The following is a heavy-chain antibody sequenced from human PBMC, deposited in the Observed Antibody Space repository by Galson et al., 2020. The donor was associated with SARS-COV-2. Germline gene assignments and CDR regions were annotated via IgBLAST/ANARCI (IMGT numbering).Heavy chain of an antibody. J-gene: IGHJ4*02. D-gene: IGHD4-17*01. Sequence: GESLKISCAASGFTFSSYSMNWVRQTPGKGLEYVAIISYDGSSKYSVDSVKGRFTISRDNSKNTLYLQMNSLRVEDTAVYYCARERVPYGDYEDYVDYWGQGTLVTVSS. CDR3: ARERVPYGDYEDYVDY. CDR1: GFTFSSYS. V-gene: IGHV3-30*03. CDR2: ISYDGSSK.